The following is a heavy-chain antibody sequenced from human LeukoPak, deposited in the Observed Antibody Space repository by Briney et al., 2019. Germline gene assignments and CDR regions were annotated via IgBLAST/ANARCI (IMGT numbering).Heavy chain of an antibody. D-gene: IGHD1-7*01. Sequence: SETLSVTCTVSGGSITNFRDFWGWVRQPPGKGLEWIGHVYYSGSAYYNPSLKSRATILVDMSKNQFSLKLTAVTATDTAVYYCAIDKHWNYGLDYWGQGTLVTVSS. CDR3: AIDKHWNYGLDY. CDR2: VYYSGSA. V-gene: IGHV4-39*02. J-gene: IGHJ4*02. CDR1: GGSITNFRDF.